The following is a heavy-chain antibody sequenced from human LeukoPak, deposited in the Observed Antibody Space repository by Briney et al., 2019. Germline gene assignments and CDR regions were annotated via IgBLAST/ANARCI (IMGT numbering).Heavy chain of an antibody. J-gene: IGHJ4*02. CDR2: IYTSGST. V-gene: IGHV4-4*07. Sequence: SETLSLTCTVSGGSISSYYWSWIRQPAGKGLEWIGRIYTSGSTNYNPSLKSRVTMSVDTSKNQFSLKLSSVTAADTAVYYCVRETFSGGYLDYWGQGTLVTVSS. CDR3: VRETFSGGYLDY. D-gene: IGHD3-22*01. CDR1: GGSISSYY.